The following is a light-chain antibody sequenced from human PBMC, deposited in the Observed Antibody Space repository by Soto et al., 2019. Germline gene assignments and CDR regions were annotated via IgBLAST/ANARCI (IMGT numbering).Light chain of an antibody. CDR2: DAS. CDR3: QPYDNLPFT. Sequence: DIQMTQSPSSLSASVGDRVTITCQASQDISNYLNWYQQKPGKAPKLLIYDASNLETGVPSRFSGSGSGTDFTFTISSLQPEDIATYYCQPYDNLPFTCGGGTKVEIK. J-gene: IGKJ4*01. V-gene: IGKV1-33*01. CDR1: QDISNY.